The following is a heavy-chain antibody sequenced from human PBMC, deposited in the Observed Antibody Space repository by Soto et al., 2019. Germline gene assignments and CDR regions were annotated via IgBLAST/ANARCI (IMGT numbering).Heavy chain of an antibody. J-gene: IGHJ4*02. CDR3: AKGSTAMTYFDY. V-gene: IGHV3-30*18. D-gene: IGHD5-18*01. CDR1: GFTFSSYG. CDR2: ISYDGSNK. Sequence: QVQLVESGGGVVQPGRSPRLSCAASGFTFSSYGMHWVRQAPGKGLEWVAVISYDGSNKYYADSVKGRFTISRDNSKKTLYLQMNSLRAEDTAVYYCAKGSTAMTYFDYWGQGTLVTVSS.